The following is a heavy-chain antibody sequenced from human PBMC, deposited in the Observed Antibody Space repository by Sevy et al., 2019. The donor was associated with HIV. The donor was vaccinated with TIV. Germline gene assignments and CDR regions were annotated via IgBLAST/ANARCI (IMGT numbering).Heavy chain of an antibody. V-gene: IGHV3-48*02. J-gene: IGHJ4*02. CDR1: GFTFSIFD. D-gene: IGHD5-12*01. CDR3: TRNRGYHTFHH. Sequence: GGSLRLSCAASGFTFSIFDLDWVRQAPGKGLEWVSYIRGSSGSYMPYYADSVKGRFTISRDNAKNSLYLQMNSLRDEDTAVYYCTRNRGYHTFHHWGQGTLVTVSS. CDR2: IRGSSGSY.